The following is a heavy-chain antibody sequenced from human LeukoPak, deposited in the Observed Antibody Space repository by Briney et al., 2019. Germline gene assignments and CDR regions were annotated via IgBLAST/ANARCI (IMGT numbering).Heavy chain of an antibody. D-gene: IGHD1-14*01. CDR2: ISDSGGST. CDR3: AKTIVPTRNYDYYYGMDV. J-gene: IGHJ6*02. V-gene: IGHV3-23*01. Sequence: GGSLRLSCAASGFTFSSYAMSWVRQAPGKGLEWVSAISDSGGSTYYADSVKGRFTISRDNSKSTLYLQMNSLRAEDAAVYYCAKTIVPTRNYDYYYGMDVWGQGTTVTVSS. CDR1: GFTFSSYA.